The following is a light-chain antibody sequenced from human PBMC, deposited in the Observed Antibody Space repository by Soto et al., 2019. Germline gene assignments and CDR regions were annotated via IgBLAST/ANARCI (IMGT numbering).Light chain of an antibody. CDR2: GAS. CDR3: QQYGSSPGT. Sequence: ELVLTQSPGTLSLSPGERAIFSCRASQSVSSTYLAWYQQKPGQAPRLLIYGASNRATGIPDRFSGSGSGTDFTLTISRLEPEDFAVYYCQQYGSSPGTFGQGTKVDI. J-gene: IGKJ1*01. V-gene: IGKV3-20*01. CDR1: QSVSSTY.